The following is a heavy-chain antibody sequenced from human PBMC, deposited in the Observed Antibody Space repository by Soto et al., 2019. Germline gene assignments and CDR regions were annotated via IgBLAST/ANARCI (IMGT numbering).Heavy chain of an antibody. CDR3: ARTPTLRDGYTIDY. CDR2: ISPNGGST. Sequence: GASVKVSCKASGYTFTSYDINWVRQATGQGLEWMGIISPNGGSTSYAQKFQGRVTMTRDTSTSTVYMELSSLRSEDTAVYYCARTPTLRDGYTIDYWGQGTLVTVSS. D-gene: IGHD5-12*01. CDR1: GYTFTSYD. V-gene: IGHV1-46*01. J-gene: IGHJ4*02.